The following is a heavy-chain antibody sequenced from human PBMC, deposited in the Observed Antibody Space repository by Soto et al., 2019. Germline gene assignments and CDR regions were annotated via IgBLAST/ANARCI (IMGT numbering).Heavy chain of an antibody. V-gene: IGHV2-5*02. CDR2: IYWDDDK. CDR3: DHRVVAAAGTSSFDY. D-gene: IGHD6-13*01. J-gene: IGHJ4*02. Sequence: QITLKESGPTLVKPTQTLTLTCTFSGFSLSTSGVGVGWIRQPPGKALEWLALIYWDDDKRYSPSLKSRITITKNTSKNQVVLTMTHMDPVNTATYSGDHRVVAAAGTSSFDYWGQGTLVTVSS. CDR1: GFSLSTSGVG.